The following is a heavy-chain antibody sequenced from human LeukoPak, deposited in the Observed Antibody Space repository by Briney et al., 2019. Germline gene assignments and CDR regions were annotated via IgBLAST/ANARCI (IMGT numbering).Heavy chain of an antibody. CDR2: MNPNSGNT. D-gene: IGHD4-17*01. CDR1: GYTLTELS. Sequence: EASVKVSCKVSGYTLTELSMHWVRQATGQGLEWMGWMNPNSGNTGYAQKFQGRVTMTRSTSISTAYMELSSLRSEDTAVYYCVTSYGDYVNAFDIWGQGTMVTVSS. J-gene: IGHJ3*02. V-gene: IGHV1-8*01. CDR3: VTSYGDYVNAFDI.